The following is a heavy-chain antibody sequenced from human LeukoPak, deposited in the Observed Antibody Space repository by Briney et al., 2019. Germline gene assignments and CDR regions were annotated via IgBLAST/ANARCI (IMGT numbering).Heavy chain of an antibody. D-gene: IGHD3-3*01. Sequence: SQTLSLTCTVSGGSISGGNYFWTWIRQPAGKGLEWIGRINARGSTTYSPSLKSRVTISVDTSKNQFSLKLNSVTAADTAVYYCARVVQERITIFGDYYYYYMDVWGKGTTVTVSS. CDR3: ARVVQERITIFGDYYYYYMDV. CDR2: INARGST. CDR1: GGSISGGNYF. V-gene: IGHV4-61*02. J-gene: IGHJ6*03.